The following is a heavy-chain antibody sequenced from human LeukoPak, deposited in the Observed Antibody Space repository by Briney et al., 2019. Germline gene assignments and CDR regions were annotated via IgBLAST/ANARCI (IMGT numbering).Heavy chain of an antibody. J-gene: IGHJ4*02. D-gene: IGHD3-22*01. CDR2: ISSDGTSA. V-gene: IGHV3-74*01. CDR1: GFTFSSHR. CDR3: VRLTFYGAGRGYYPGH. Sequence: PGRSLRLSCGASGFTFSSHRMHWVRQAPGEAPAWVARISSDGTSAVYADSVSGRFTVSRDNAKSTMFLQMASLRAEDTAVYYCVRLTFYGAGRGYYPGHWGQGTLVTVSS.